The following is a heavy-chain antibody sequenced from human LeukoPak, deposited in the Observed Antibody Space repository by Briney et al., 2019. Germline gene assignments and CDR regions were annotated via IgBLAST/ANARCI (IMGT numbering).Heavy chain of an antibody. V-gene: IGHV4-59*08. D-gene: IGHD3-10*01. CDR1: GGSISSYY. Sequence: ESSETLSLTCTVSGGSISSYYWSWIRQPPGKGLEWIGYIYYSGSTNYNPSLKSRVTISVDTSKNQFSLKLSSVTAADTAVYYCARGEWFGEFPAFDIWGQGTMVTVSS. J-gene: IGHJ3*02. CDR2: IYYSGST. CDR3: ARGEWFGEFPAFDI.